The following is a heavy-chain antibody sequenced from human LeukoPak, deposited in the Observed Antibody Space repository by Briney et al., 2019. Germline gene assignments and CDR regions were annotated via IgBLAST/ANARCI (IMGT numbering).Heavy chain of an antibody. CDR1: GGTFDNYA. Sequence: GASVKVSCKASGGTFDNYADNWVREAPGLGLEWMGRIIPMLGKTNSAQKFQDRVTFTADKSTGTAYMELTHLRPDDTAVYFCARGLFGGFAAAPFDHWGQGTLVTVSP. D-gene: IGHD2-2*01. CDR2: IIPMLGKT. J-gene: IGHJ4*02. V-gene: IGHV1-69*04. CDR3: ARGLFGGFAAAPFDH.